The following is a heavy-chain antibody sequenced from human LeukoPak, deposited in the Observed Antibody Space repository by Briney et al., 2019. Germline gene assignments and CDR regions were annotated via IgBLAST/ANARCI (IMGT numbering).Heavy chain of an antibody. V-gene: IGHV1-18*01. Sequence: ASVKVSCKASGYTFTSYGISWVRQAPGQGLEWMGWISAYNGNTDYAQNLQGRVTMTTDTSTSTAYMKLRSLRSDDTAVYYCARDSITYCGGDCYSGYWGQGTPVTVSS. CDR1: GYTFTSYG. CDR3: ARDSITYCGGDCYSGY. J-gene: IGHJ4*02. CDR2: ISAYNGNT. D-gene: IGHD2-21*02.